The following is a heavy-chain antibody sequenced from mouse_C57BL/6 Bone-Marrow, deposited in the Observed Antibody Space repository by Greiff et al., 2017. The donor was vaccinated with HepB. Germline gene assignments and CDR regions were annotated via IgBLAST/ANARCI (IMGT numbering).Heavy chain of an antibody. CDR1: GFTFSSYA. CDR3: ARDRDYGSSLVDY. J-gene: IGHJ4*01. D-gene: IGHD1-1*01. Sequence: EVMLVESGGGLVKPGGSLKLSCAASGFTFSSYAMSWVRQTPEKRLEWVATISDGGSYTYYTDNVKGRFTISRDNAKNNLYLQMSHLKSEDTAMYYCARDRDYGSSLVDYWGQGTSVTVSS. CDR2: ISDGGSYT. V-gene: IGHV5-4*01.